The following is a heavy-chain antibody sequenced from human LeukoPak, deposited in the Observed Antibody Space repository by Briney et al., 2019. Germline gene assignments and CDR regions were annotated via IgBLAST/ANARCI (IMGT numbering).Heavy chain of an antibody. CDR1: GFTVSTKY. D-gene: IGHD3-10*01. CDR2: LHSGSDT. J-gene: IGHJ2*01. Sequence: GGSLRLSCAASGFTVSTKYMNWVRQAPGKGLEWVSILHSGSDTYYANSVKGRFTISRDSSKNILFLQMNDLRAEDTAVYYCARVGDHFHWYLDLWGRGTLVTVSS. CDR3: ARVGDHFHWYLDL. V-gene: IGHV3-53*01.